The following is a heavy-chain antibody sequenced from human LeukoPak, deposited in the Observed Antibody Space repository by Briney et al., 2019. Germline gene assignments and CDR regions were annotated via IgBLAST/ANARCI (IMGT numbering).Heavy chain of an antibody. CDR3: ARGPFLAITGDYYYYMDV. Sequence: ASVKVSCKASGYTFTSYDINWVRQATGQGLEWMGWMNPNSGNTGYAQKFQGRVTITRNTSISTAYMELSSLRSEDTAVYYCARGPFLAITGDYYYYMDVWGTGTTVTVSS. CDR2: MNPNSGNT. D-gene: IGHD1-20*01. V-gene: IGHV1-8*03. CDR1: GYTFTSYD. J-gene: IGHJ6*03.